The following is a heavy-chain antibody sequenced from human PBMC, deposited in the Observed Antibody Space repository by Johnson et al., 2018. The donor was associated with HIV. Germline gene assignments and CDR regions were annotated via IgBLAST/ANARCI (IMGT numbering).Heavy chain of an antibody. J-gene: IGHJ3*02. Sequence: QMLLVESGGGVVQPGRSLRLSCAASGFTFNNYAMHWVRQAPGKGLDWVALIWYDGSNKYYADSVKGRFTISRDNSKNTLYLQMNSLRVEDTAVYYCAREGAWEVRPGAFDIWGQGTMVTVSS. CDR2: IWYDGSNK. V-gene: IGHV3-33*01. CDR3: AREGAWEVRPGAFDI. D-gene: IGHD1-26*01. CDR1: GFTFNNYA.